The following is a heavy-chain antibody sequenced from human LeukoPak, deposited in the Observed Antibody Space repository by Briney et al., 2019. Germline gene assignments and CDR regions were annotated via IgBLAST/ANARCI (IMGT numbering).Heavy chain of an antibody. Sequence: SVKVSCKASGYTFTSYGISWVRQAPGQGLEWMGWIIPIFGTADYAQKFQGRVTMTEDTSTDTAYMELSSLRSEDTAVYYCATEGPRGYSGYDSAYYFDYWGQGTLVTVSS. CDR2: IIPIFGTA. CDR3: ATEGPRGYSGYDSAYYFDY. V-gene: IGHV1-69*06. D-gene: IGHD5-12*01. CDR1: GYTFTSYG. J-gene: IGHJ4*02.